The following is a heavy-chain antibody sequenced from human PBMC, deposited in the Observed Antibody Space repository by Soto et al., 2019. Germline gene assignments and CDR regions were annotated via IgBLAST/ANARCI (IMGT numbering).Heavy chain of an antibody. CDR3: AKALVYYYYYGIDV. D-gene: IGHD2-15*01. CDR1: GFTFSIYG. V-gene: IGHV3-30*18. Sequence: PGGSLRLSCAASGFTFSIYGMHWFRQAPGKGLEWVAVISYDGSNKYCADSVKGRFTISRDNSKNTLYLQMNSLRAEDTAVYYCAKALVYYYYYGIDVRGQGTTVPVSS. J-gene: IGHJ6*02. CDR2: ISYDGSNK.